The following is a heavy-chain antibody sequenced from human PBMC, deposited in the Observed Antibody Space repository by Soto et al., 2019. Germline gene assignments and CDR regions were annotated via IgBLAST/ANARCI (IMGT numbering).Heavy chain of an antibody. CDR1: GYTFTSYY. CDR3: ASREYSSSWTTYYYYGMDV. D-gene: IGHD6-13*01. V-gene: IGHV1-46*01. J-gene: IGHJ6*02. Sequence: QVQLVQSGAEVKKPGASVKVSCKASGYTFTSYYMHWVRQAPGQGLEWMGIINPSGGSTSYAQKFQGQVTMTRDTATSTVDMELSSLRSEDTAVYYCASREYSSSWTTYYYYGMDVWGQGTTVTVSS. CDR2: INPSGGST.